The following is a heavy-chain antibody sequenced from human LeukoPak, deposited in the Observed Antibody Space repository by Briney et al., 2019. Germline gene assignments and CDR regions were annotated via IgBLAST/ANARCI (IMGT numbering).Heavy chain of an antibody. V-gene: IGHV4-59*01. Sequence: SETLSLTCTVSGGSISSYYWSWIRQPPGKGLEWIGYIYYSGSTNYNPYLKSRVTISVDTSKNQFSLKLSSVTAADTAVYYCARDRRGLAYCGGDCYWFDPWGQGTLVTVSS. J-gene: IGHJ5*02. D-gene: IGHD2-21*02. CDR3: ARDRRGLAYCGGDCYWFDP. CDR1: GGSISSYY. CDR2: IYYSGST.